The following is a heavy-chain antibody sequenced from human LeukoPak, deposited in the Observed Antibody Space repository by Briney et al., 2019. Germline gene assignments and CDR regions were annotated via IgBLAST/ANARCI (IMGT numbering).Heavy chain of an antibody. V-gene: IGHV3-74*01. CDR2: INSDGIST. D-gene: IGHD3-22*01. CDR1: GFTFSSYP. J-gene: IGHJ4*02. Sequence: GGSLRLSCAASGFTFSSYPMNWVRQAPGKGLVWVSRINSDGISTSYADSVKGRFTISRDNAKNTLYLQMNSLRAEDTAVYYCARDGNYYDSSGPADYWGQGTLVTVSS. CDR3: ARDGNYYDSSGPADY.